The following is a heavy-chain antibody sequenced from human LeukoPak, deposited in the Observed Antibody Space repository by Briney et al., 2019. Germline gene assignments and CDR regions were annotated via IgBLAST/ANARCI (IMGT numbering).Heavy chain of an antibody. CDR2: IYYSGST. D-gene: IGHD3-10*01. CDR3: AREGEAVPFDY. V-gene: IGHV4-59*01. J-gene: IGHJ4*02. Sequence: SETLSLTCTVSGGSISSDYWSWIRQPPGKGLEWIGYIYYSGSTNYNPSLKSRVTISVDTSKNQFSLKLSSVTAADTAVYYCAREGEAVPFDYWGQGTLVTVSS. CDR1: GGSISSDY.